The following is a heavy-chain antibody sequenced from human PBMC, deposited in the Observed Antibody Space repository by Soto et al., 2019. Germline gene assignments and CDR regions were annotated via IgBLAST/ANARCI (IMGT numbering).Heavy chain of an antibody. CDR2: IHYSGSA. D-gene: IGHD2-15*01. CDR3: ARGGGGIVLNWFEP. CDR1: ASSIIAYY. Sequence: SSETLSLTCTLSASSIIAYYWTWIRQSPYRRLQWIRDIHYSGSANYNPSLNSRLTMSLDRSKSQFSMTLASETAALPPVPYCARGGGGIVLNWFEPWGQGTLATVCS. V-gene: IGHV4-59*12. J-gene: IGHJ5*02.